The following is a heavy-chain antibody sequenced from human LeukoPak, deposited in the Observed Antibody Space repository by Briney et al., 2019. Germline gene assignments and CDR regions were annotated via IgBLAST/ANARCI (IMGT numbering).Heavy chain of an antibody. CDR2: ISSSSSYI. Sequence: GGSLRLSCAASGFTFSSYSMNWVRQAPGKGLEWVSSISSSSSYIYYADSVKGRFTISRDNAKSSLYLQMNSLRAEDTAVYYCARDSRATYYYDSSGMGNWFDPWGQGTLVTVSS. CDR1: GFTFSSYS. J-gene: IGHJ5*02. CDR3: ARDSRATYYYDSSGMGNWFDP. D-gene: IGHD3-22*01. V-gene: IGHV3-21*01.